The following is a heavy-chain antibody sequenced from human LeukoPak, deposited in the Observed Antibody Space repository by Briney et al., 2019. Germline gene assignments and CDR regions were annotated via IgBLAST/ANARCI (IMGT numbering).Heavy chain of an antibody. J-gene: IGHJ4*02. Sequence: ASVKVSCKASGYTFTGYYMHWVRQAPGQGLEWMGWINPNSGGTNYAQNFQGRVTMTRDTSISTAYMDLNRLRSDDTAVYYCAREGKSMVRGVSIDYWGQGTLVTVSS. CDR3: AREGKSMVRGVSIDY. D-gene: IGHD3-10*01. V-gene: IGHV1-2*02. CDR2: INPNSGGT. CDR1: GYTFTGYY.